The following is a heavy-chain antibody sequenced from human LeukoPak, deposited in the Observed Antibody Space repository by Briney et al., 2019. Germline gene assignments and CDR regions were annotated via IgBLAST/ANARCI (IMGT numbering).Heavy chain of an antibody. Sequence: PSETLSLTCSVSGGFNTHYYWSWIRQPPGKGLELIGYIYHSGSTNYNPSLNSRVTISVDTSKNHFSLKLSSVTAADTAVYYCARGQWLPVYDFWGQGILDTVSS. CDR2: IYHSGST. CDR3: ARGQWLPVYDF. D-gene: IGHD3-22*01. J-gene: IGHJ4*02. V-gene: IGHV4-59*01. CDR1: GGFNTHYY.